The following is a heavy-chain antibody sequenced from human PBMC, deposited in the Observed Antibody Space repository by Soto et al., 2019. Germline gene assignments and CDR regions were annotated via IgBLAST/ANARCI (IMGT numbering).Heavy chain of an antibody. D-gene: IGHD3-10*01. Sequence: SETLSLTCTVSGGSISSGDYYWSWIRQPPGEGLEWIGYIYYSGSTYYNPSLKSRVTISVDTSKNQFSLKLSSVTAADTAVYYCARSGSGSGSPYGMDVWGQGTTVTVSS. CDR2: IYYSGST. CDR1: GGSISSGDYY. J-gene: IGHJ6*02. V-gene: IGHV4-30-4*01. CDR3: ARSGSGSGSPYGMDV.